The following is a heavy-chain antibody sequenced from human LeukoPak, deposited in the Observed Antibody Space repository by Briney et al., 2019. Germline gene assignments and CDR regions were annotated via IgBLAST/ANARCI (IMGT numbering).Heavy chain of an antibody. CDR1: RFTSCSNY. Sequence: GGSLRRYCAGSRFTSCSNYMSWLRQAPGKGLEWVSVIYSGGSTYYADSVKGRVTISRDNSKNTMYLQMNSLRAEDTAVYYCARGHEGGLDYWGQGTLVTVSS. J-gene: IGHJ4*02. CDR2: IYSGGST. CDR3: ARGHEGGLDY. D-gene: IGHD3-16*01. V-gene: IGHV3-53*01.